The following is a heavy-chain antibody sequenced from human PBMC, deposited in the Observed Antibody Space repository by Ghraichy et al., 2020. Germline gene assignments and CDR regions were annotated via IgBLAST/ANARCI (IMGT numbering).Heavy chain of an antibody. CDR2: ISHSGST. J-gene: IGHJ6*03. CDR1: GGSFSGYY. CDR3: ARGPRMCSSATCYYYYYYYMDV. V-gene: IGHV4-34*01. Sequence: SETLSLTCVVYGGSFSGYYWSWIRQPPGKGLEWIGEISHSGSTTYNPSLKGRVTISVDTSKNQFSLNLSSVTAADTAVYYCARGPRMCSSATCYYYYYYYMDVWGKGTTVTVSS. D-gene: IGHD2-2*01.